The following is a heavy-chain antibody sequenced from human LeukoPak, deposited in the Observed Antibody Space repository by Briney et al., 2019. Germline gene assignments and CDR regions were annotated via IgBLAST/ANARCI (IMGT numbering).Heavy chain of an antibody. CDR2: IRYDGNNK. D-gene: IGHD3-16*01. V-gene: IGHV3-30*02. Sequence: PTGGSLRLSCAASGFTFSTYGMHWVRQAPGKGPEWVAFIRYDGNNKYYADSVKGRFTISRDNSKNMLYLEMKSLRPEDTAVYYCAKNGPDYIWGNYLDYWGQGTLVTVSS. CDR1: GFTFSTYG. CDR3: AKNGPDYIWGNYLDY. J-gene: IGHJ4*02.